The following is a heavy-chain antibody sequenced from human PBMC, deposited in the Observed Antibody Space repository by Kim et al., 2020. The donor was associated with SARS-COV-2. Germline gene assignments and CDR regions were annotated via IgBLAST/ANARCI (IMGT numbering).Heavy chain of an antibody. Sequence: GGTLRLSCSASGFIFSDYSIHWVRRPPGEGMEYVSATTLCGNASFFSASVEDRFTVSRENSKDTLYLQMTSLRPEDKSVYYCVKYGRDYGSVHWGRGTLVIVSS. CDR1: GFIFSDYS. CDR2: TTLCGNAS. J-gene: IGHJ4*02. V-gene: IGHV3-64D*06. D-gene: IGHD3-10*01. CDR3: VKYGRDYGSVH.